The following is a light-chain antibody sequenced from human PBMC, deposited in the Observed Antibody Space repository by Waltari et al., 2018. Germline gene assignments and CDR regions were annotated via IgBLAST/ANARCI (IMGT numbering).Light chain of an antibody. V-gene: IGLV3-1*01. CDR3: QAWDSSTVI. J-gene: IGLJ2*01. Sequence: SYELTPSPSVSMSPGQTASIPCSGDKLGDKYVCWYQKKPGQPPVLVIYQDNKRPSGIPERFSGSNSGNTDTLTISGTQALDEADYYCQAWDSSTVIFGGGTKLTVL. CDR2: QDN. CDR1: KLGDKY.